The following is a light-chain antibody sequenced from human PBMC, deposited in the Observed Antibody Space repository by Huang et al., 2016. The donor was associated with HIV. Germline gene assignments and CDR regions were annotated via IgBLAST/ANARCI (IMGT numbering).Light chain of an antibody. Sequence: DIQMTQSPSSLSASVGDRVTITCRASQSISNYLNWDQQKPGKAPKLLISGASSLQSGVPSRFRGSGSGTDFTLTISSLQPEDFATYYCQQSYDTFPFTFGQGTKLEI. V-gene: IGKV1-39*01. CDR3: QQSYDTFPFT. J-gene: IGKJ2*01. CDR1: QSISNY. CDR2: GAS.